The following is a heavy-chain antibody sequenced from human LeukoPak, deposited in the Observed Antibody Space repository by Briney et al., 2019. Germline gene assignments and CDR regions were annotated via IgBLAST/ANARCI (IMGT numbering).Heavy chain of an antibody. CDR3: ARGARVLGYCSSTSCYQVNNRFGY. D-gene: IGHD2-2*01. CDR1: GASVSSGSYY. CDR2: IDHSGST. J-gene: IGHJ4*02. Sequence: SETLSLTCNVSGASVSSGSYYWSWIRQPPGKGLEWIGEIDHSGSTNYNPSLKSRVTISVDTSKNQFSLKLSSVTAADTAVYYCARGARVLGYCSSTSCYQVNNRFGYWGQGTLVTVSS. V-gene: IGHV4-61*01.